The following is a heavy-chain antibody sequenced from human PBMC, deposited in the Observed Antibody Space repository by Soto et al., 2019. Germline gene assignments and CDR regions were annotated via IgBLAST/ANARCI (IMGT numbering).Heavy chain of an antibody. Sequence: SVKGSFKSSGGTFSSYAISWLRQAGGQGREGVGGIIHIFGTANYAQKFQGRVTITADESTSTGYMALSSLRSAHTAVYYCARPPLGDDYLTQYDYYQYGMHVWGQGTTVTVSS. CDR3: ARPPLGDDYLTQYDYYQYGMHV. CDR2: IIHIFGTA. CDR1: GGTFSSYA. V-gene: IGHV1-69*13. D-gene: IGHD4-17*01. J-gene: IGHJ6*02.